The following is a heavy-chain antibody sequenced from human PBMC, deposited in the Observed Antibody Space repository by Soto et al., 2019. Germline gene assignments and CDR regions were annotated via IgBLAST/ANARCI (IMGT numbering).Heavy chain of an antibody. CDR1: GASISSGGYS. Sequence: QVQLQESGPGLVKPSQPLSLTCTVSGASISSGGYSWTWIRQHPGKGLEWIGYIYYSGSTYYKPSLKSRVILSVAAAKNQLPLKLSPVTAADTAVYYCAGAPTCHPGAFDIWGQGTTVTVSS. V-gene: IGHV4-31*03. J-gene: IGHJ3*02. CDR3: AGAPTCHPGAFDI. CDR2: IYYSGST.